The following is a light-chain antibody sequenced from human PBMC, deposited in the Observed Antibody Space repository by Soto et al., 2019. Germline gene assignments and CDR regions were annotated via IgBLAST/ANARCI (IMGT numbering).Light chain of an antibody. Sequence: QCVLTQPPSASGTPGQRVTISCSGSSIDIGSNTVNWYQQLPGTAPKLLIYNNNQRPSGVPDRFSGSKSGTSASLAISGLQSEDEADYYCAAWDDSLNGLVFGTGTKVTAL. CDR3: AAWDDSLNGLV. CDR2: NNN. CDR1: SIDIGSNT. J-gene: IGLJ1*01. V-gene: IGLV1-44*01.